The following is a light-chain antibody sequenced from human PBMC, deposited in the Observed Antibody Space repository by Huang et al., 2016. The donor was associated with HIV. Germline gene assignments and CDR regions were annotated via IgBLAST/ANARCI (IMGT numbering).Light chain of an antibody. CDR3: QQYYNSPQT. V-gene: IGKV4-1*01. Sequence: DIVVPQSPDSLAVSLGETPPLNCRPRKSVLSRSSNKNYLAGFQQKAGQPPKLLIFWASTREAGVSDRITGSGSGTHFTLTISNVRTEDVAIYYCQQYYNSPQTFGRGTRVEI. CDR2: WAS. J-gene: IGKJ4*01. CDR1: KSVLSRSSNKNY.